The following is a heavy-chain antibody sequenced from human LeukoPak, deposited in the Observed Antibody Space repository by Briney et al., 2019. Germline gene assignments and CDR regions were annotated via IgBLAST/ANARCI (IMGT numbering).Heavy chain of an antibody. CDR1: GITLSNYG. CDR2: ISGSGGRS. Sequence: GGSLRLSRAVSGITLSNYGMSWVRQAPGKGLEWVAGISGSGGRSNYADSVKGRFTISRDNPKNTLYLQMNSLRAEDTAVYFCAKRGVVIRVILIGFHKEAYYFDSWGQGALVTVSS. CDR3: AKRGVVIRVILIGFHKEAYYFDS. J-gene: IGHJ4*02. D-gene: IGHD3-9*01. V-gene: IGHV3-23*01.